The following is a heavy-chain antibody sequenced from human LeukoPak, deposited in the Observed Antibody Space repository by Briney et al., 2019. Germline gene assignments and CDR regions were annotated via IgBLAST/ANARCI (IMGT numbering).Heavy chain of an antibody. Sequence: GGSLRLSCAASGFTFSRYAMYWVRQAPGQGLEYVSAVSSNGGSTYYADSVKGRFTISRDNSKNTLYLQMSSLGAEDTAVYYCVTDRDDFWSGYFDYWGQGTLVTVSS. CDR1: GFTFSRYA. J-gene: IGHJ4*02. CDR2: VSSNGGST. CDR3: VTDRDDFWSGYFDY. D-gene: IGHD3-3*01. V-gene: IGHV3-64D*09.